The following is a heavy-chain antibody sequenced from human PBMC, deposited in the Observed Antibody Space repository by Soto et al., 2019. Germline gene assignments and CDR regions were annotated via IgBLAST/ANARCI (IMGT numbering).Heavy chain of an antibody. Sequence: ASVKVSCKVSGYTLTELSMHWVRQAPGKGLEWMGGFDPEDGETIYAQKFQGRGTMTEDTSTDTAYMELSSLRSEDTAVYYCATDQDTIFGVVRRAFDIWGQGTMVTVSS. J-gene: IGHJ3*02. CDR2: FDPEDGET. CDR1: GYTLTELS. V-gene: IGHV1-24*01. CDR3: ATDQDTIFGVVRRAFDI. D-gene: IGHD3-3*01.